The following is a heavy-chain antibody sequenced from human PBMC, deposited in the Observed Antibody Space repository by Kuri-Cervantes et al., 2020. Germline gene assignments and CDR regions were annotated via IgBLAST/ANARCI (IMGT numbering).Heavy chain of an antibody. CDR2: ISGSGGST. CDR3: AKDIGAARPSPGGYFDAFDI. J-gene: IGHJ3*02. Sequence: GESLKISCAASGFTFSSYAMSWVRQAPGKGLEWVSAISGSGGSTYYADSVKGRFTISRDNAKNSLYLQMNSLRAEDTALYYCAKDIGAARPSPGGYFDAFDIWGQGTMVTVSS. V-gene: IGHV3-23*01. D-gene: IGHD6-6*01. CDR1: GFTFSSYA.